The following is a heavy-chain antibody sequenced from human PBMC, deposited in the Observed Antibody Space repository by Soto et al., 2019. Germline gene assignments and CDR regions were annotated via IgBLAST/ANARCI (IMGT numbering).Heavy chain of an antibody. D-gene: IGHD6-6*01. Sequence: SVKVSCKASGGTFSSYAISWVRQAPGQGLEWMGGIIPIFGTANYAQKFQGRVTITADESTSTAYMELSSLRSEDTAVYYCARDGSIAARRYYYYYGMDGWGQGTTVTASS. CDR1: GGTFSSYA. V-gene: IGHV1-69*13. CDR3: ARDGSIAARRYYYYYGMDG. J-gene: IGHJ6*02. CDR2: IIPIFGTA.